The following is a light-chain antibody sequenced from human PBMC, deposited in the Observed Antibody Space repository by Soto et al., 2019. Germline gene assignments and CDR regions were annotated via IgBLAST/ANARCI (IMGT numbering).Light chain of an antibody. CDR2: DVT. Sequence: QSVLTQPASVSGSPGQSITISCTGTSSDVVGYNYVSWYQQQPGKAPKFMIYDVTNRPSGVSNRFSGSKSGNTASLTISGLQAEDEADYYCCSYTTSNTPQIVFGTGTKVTVL. J-gene: IGLJ1*01. CDR1: SSDVVGYNY. CDR3: CSYTTSNTPQIV. V-gene: IGLV2-14*01.